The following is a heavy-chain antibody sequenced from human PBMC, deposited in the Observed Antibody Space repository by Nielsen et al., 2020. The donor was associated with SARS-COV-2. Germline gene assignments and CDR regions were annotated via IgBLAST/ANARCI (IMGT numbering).Heavy chain of an antibody. J-gene: IGHJ4*02. CDR2: FSHSGNT. CDR3: AGGLNPVTGTFYFDD. CDR1: GYSISRDSW. Sequence: SETLSLTCGVSGYSISRDSWWGWIRQPPGKGLQWIATFSHSGNTYYNSSLKSRVTISMDTSNNQFSLELTSVTAADAAVYYCAGGLNPVTGTFYFDDWGQGILVTVSS. D-gene: IGHD6-19*01. V-gene: IGHV4-38-2*01.